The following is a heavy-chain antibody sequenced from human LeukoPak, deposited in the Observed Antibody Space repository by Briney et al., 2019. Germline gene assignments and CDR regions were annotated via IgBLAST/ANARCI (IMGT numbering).Heavy chain of an antibody. CDR1: GFTFSSYA. CDR2: ISCNGGST. D-gene: IGHD6-19*01. V-gene: IGHV3-64*01. J-gene: IGHJ3*02. Sequence: GGSLRLSCAASGFTFSSYAMHWVRQAPGKGLEYVSAISCNGGSTYYANSVKGRFTISRDNSKYTLYLQMGSLRAEDMAVYYCARERSSGWYRDAFDIWGQGTMVTVSS. CDR3: ARERSSGWYRDAFDI.